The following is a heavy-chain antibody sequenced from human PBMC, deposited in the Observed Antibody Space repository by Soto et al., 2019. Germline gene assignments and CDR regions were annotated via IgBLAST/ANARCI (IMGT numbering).Heavy chain of an antibody. CDR3: ARHTPLPSWARHLSFDP. CDR2: IYSSGTT. D-gene: IGHD3-3*02. Sequence: SETLSLTCTVSGGSISGSTYYWVWIRQPPGKGLEWIGTIYSSGTTYYNPSLKSRVTISVHTSKIQFSLKLSSVTAADTAVYYCARHTPLPSWARHLSFDPWGQGTLVT. CDR1: GGSISGSTYY. J-gene: IGHJ5*02. V-gene: IGHV4-39*01.